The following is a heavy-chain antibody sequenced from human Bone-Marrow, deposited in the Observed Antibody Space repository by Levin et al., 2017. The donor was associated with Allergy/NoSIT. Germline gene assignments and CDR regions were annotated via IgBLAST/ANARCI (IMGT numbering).Heavy chain of an antibody. J-gene: IGHJ4*02. V-gene: IGHV4-59*01. CDR3: ARATRSSLIYYFDY. CDR2: GFYSGTT. CDR1: GDSISRFY. Sequence: SETLSLTCTVSGDSISRFYWSWIRQPPGRGLEWIGNGFYSGTTNYNPSLKSRVTILVDTSKNQFSLKLSSVTAADTAVYYCARATRSSLIYYFDYWGPGTLVTVSS. D-gene: IGHD6-13*01.